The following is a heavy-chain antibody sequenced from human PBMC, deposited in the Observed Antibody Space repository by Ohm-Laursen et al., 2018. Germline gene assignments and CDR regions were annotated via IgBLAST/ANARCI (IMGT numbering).Heavy chain of an antibody. D-gene: IGHD2-15*01. CDR3: ARVGCSGGSCKATDYYYYYGMDV. J-gene: IGHJ6*02. Sequence: GTLSLTCTVSGGSISSYYWSWIRQPAGKGLEWIGRIYTSGSTNYNPSLKSRVTMSVDTSKNQFSPKLSSVTAADTAVYYCARVGCSGGSCKATDYYYYYGMDVWGQGTTVTVSS. CDR2: IYTSGST. CDR1: GGSISSYY. V-gene: IGHV4-4*07.